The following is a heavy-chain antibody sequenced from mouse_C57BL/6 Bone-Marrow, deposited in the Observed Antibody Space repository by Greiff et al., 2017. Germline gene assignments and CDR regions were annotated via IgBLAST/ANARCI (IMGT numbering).Heavy chain of an antibody. CDR3: SRDRNYENWYLED. J-gene: IGHJ1*03. Sequence: VQLQESGPELVKPGASVKISCKASGYAFSSSWMNWVKQRPGKGLEWIGRIYPGDGDTNYNGKFKGKATLTADKSSSTACLQLSSLTSGDSAVYFCSRDRNYENWYLEDGGTGTTVTVSA. D-gene: IGHD2-5*01. V-gene: IGHV1-82*01. CDR1: GYAFSSSW. CDR2: IYPGDGDT.